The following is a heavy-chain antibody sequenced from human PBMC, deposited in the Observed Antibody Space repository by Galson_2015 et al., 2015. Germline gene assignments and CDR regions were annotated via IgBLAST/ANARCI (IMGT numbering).Heavy chain of an antibody. CDR1: GFSLSTSRAG. CDR2: IYWDGDP. CDR3: AHGNSAGSHRFDP. Sequence: PALVKPTQTLTLTCTVSGFSLSTSRAGVGWIRQPPGKALEWLAFIYWDGDPRYSPSLQSRLSITRDTSKNQVVLTMTNMDPVDTATYYCAHGNSAGSHRFDPWGQGTLVTVSS. D-gene: IGHD3-10*01. V-gene: IGHV2-5*02. J-gene: IGHJ5*02.